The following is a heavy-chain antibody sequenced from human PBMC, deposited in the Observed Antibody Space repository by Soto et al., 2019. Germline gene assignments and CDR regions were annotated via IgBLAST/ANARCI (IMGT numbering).Heavy chain of an antibody. J-gene: IGHJ3*02. V-gene: IGHV4-59*01. CDR3: AGDRPCSGGSCYPGMAFDI. CDR2: IYYSGST. CDR1: GGSISSYY. Sequence: SETLSLTCTVSGGSISSYYWSWIRQPPGKGLEWIGYIYYSGSTNYNPSPKSRVTISVDTSKNQFSLKLSSVTAADTAVYYCAGDRPCSGGSCYPGMAFDIWGQGTMVTVSS. D-gene: IGHD2-15*01.